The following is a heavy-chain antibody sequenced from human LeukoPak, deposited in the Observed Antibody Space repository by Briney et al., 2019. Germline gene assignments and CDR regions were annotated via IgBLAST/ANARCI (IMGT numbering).Heavy chain of an antibody. CDR3: AKDPNGDYVGAFDY. V-gene: IGHV3-23*01. CDR2: ISGRGDTT. CDR1: GFTFSSFA. J-gene: IGHJ4*02. D-gene: IGHD4-17*01. Sequence: GGSLRLSCAASGFTFSSFAMSWVRQAPGKGLEWVSAISGRGDTTSYADSVKGRFTISRDNSRNTLYLQMNSLRAEDTAIYYCAKDPNGDYVGAFDYWGPGTLVTVSS.